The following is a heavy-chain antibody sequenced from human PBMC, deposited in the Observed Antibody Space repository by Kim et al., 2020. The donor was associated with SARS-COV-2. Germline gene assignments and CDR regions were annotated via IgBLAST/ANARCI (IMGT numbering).Heavy chain of an antibody. CDR1: GYTFTGYY. CDR2: INPNSGGT. Sequence: ASVKVSCKASGYTFTGYYMHWVRQAPGQGLEWMGRINPNSGGTNYAQKFQGRVTMTRDTSISTAYMELSRLRSDDTAVYYCARSHRLAAAGILLDYWGQGTLVTVSS. J-gene: IGHJ4*02. CDR3: ARSHRLAAAGILLDY. V-gene: IGHV1-2*06. D-gene: IGHD6-13*01.